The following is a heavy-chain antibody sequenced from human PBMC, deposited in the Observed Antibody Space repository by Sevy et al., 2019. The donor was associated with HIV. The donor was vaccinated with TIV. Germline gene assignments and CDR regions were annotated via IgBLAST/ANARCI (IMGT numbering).Heavy chain of an antibody. CDR1: GFTFSSYW. J-gene: IGHJ6*03. CDR3: ARDYCSSTSGSHQRGDYYMDV. CDR2: IKQDGSEK. D-gene: IGHD2-2*01. Sequence: GGSLRLSCAASGFTFSSYWMSWVRQAPGKGLEWVANIKQDGSEKYYVNSVKGRFTISRDNAKNSLYLQMNSLRAEDTAVYYCARDYCSSTSGSHQRGDYYMDVWGKGTTVTVSS. V-gene: IGHV3-7*01.